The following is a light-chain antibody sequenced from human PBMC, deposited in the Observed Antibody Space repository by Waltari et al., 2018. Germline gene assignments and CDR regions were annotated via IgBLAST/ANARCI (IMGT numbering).Light chain of an antibody. CDR3: QSYDTNLVV. Sequence: QSVLAQPPSVSGAPGQRVTIPCPGSSSNIGAGYDVHWYQPLPGTAPKLLIYGNNNRPSGVPDRFSGSKSGTSASLAITGLQAEDEASYYCQSYDTNLVVFGGGTKLTVL. CDR1: SSNIGAGYD. CDR2: GNN. J-gene: IGLJ2*01. V-gene: IGLV1-40*01.